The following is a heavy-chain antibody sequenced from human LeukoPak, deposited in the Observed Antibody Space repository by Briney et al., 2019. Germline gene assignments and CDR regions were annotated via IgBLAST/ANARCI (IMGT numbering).Heavy chain of an antibody. CDR1: GSTSSSYN. D-gene: IGHD6-19*01. CDR3: ARGAVSYSSGWYANWYLDL. V-gene: IGHV3-21*01. J-gene: IGHJ2*01. Sequence: GGSLRLSCAASGSTSSSYNMNWVRQAPGKGLEWVSSITSSSSYIYYADSVKGRFTISRDNTKNSLYLQMNSLRAEDTAVYYCARGAVSYSSGWYANWYLDLWGRGTLVTVSS. CDR2: ITSSSSYI.